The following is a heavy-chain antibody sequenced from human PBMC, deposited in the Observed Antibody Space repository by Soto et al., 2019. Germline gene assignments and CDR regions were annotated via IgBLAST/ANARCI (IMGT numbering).Heavy chain of an antibody. Sequence: SETLSLTCTVSGGSISSGGYYWSWIRQHPGKGLEWIGYIFYSGGTIYNPSLESRVSMTVDTSKNQFSLRLRSVSAADTAVYYCARESTSGWATGGLYEYWGQGSLVTVSS. D-gene: IGHD6-19*01. CDR1: GGSISSGGYY. V-gene: IGHV4-61*08. CDR3: ARESTSGWATGGLYEY. CDR2: IFYSGGT. J-gene: IGHJ4*02.